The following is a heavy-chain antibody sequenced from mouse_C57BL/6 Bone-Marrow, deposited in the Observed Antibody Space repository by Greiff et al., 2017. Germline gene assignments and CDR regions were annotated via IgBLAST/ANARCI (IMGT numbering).Heavy chain of an antibody. CDR2: IYPSDSET. D-gene: IGHD2-5*01. J-gene: IGHJ4*01. CDR1: GYTFTSYW. V-gene: IGHV1-61*01. CDR3: ARRRAYYSNYDARDY. Sequence: VQLQQPGAELVRPGSSVKLSCKASGYTFTSYWMDWVKQRPGQGLEWIGNIYPSDSETHYNQKFKDKATLTVDKSSSTAYMQRSSLTSEDSAVYYCARRRAYYSNYDARDYWGQGTSVTVSS.